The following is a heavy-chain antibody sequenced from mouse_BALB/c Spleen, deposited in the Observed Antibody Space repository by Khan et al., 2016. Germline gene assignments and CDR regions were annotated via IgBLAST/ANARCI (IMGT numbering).Heavy chain of an antibody. D-gene: IGHD1-1*02. V-gene: IGHV3-5*02. CDR3: ARDALWGSMDF. Sequence: VQLKESGPGLVKPSQTVSLTCTVTGISITTGNYRWSWIRQFPGHKLEWIGYIYYSGTITYNPSLTSRTTITRDTSKNQFFLEINSLTTEDTATYYCARDALWGSMDFWGQGTSVTVSS. J-gene: IGHJ4*01. CDR2: IYYSGTI. CDR1: GISITTGNYR.